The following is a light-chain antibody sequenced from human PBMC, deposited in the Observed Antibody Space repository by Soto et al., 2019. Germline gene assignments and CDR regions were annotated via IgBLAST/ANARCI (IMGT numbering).Light chain of an antibody. J-gene: IGKJ4*01. V-gene: IGKV3-11*01. CDR1: QSVSRS. CDR3: QQRSNWPLT. Sequence: EIVLTQSPATLSLSPGERATLSCRASQSVSRSLGWYQQRPGQAPRLLIYDASNRATGIPVRFSGSGSGTDFTLTISSLEPEDFAVYYCQQRSNWPLTFGGGTKVEIK. CDR2: DAS.